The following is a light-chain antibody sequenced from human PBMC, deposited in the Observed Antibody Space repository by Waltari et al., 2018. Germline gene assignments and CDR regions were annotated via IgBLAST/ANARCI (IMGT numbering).Light chain of an antibody. J-gene: IGLJ2*01. CDR2: EVT. CDR1: SSDVGTYNL. CDR3: VSYAGANSHVV. Sequence: QSALTQPASVSGSPGQAITISCSGTSSDVGTYNLVSWYQQLPGKAPKLMIYEVTKRPSGGSTRFSGSKSCNTASLTISGLQAEDEADYFCVSYAGANSHVVFGGGTKVTVL. V-gene: IGLV2-23*02.